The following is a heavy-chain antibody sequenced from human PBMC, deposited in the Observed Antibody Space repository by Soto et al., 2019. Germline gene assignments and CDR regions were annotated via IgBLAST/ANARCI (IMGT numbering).Heavy chain of an antibody. CDR3: ARAILAAGTNWFDP. CDR2: INHSGST. Sequence: SETLSLTCAVYGGSFSGYYWSWIRQPPGKGLEWIGEINHSGSTNYNPSLKSRVTISVDTSKNQFSLKLSSVTAADTAVYYCARAILAAGTNWFDPWGQGTLVTVSS. CDR1: GGSFSGYY. V-gene: IGHV4-34*01. J-gene: IGHJ5*02. D-gene: IGHD6-13*01.